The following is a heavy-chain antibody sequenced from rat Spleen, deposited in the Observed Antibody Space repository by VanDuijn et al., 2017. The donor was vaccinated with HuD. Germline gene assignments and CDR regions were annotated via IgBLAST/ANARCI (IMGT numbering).Heavy chain of an antibody. Sequence: EVQLVESGGGLVLPGRSLKLSCVTSGFTFNYYWMTWIRQAPGKGLEWVASITTTGGSTYYPDSVKGRFTISRDTAQNTLYLQMNSPTSEDTATYYCSRGGYFRHWGQGVMVTVSS. CDR1: GFTFNYYW. J-gene: IGHJ2*01. CDR3: SRGGYFRH. D-gene: IGHD2-5*01. CDR2: ITTTGGST. V-gene: IGHV5-31*01.